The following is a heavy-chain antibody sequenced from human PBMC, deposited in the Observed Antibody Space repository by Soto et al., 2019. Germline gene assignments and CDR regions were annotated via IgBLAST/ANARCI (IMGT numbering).Heavy chain of an antibody. D-gene: IGHD3-22*01. J-gene: IGHJ6*02. CDR2: INHSGST. V-gene: IGHV4-34*02. CDR1: GGSFAGYY. Sequence: QVQLQQWGAGLLKPSETLSLTCAVSGGSFAGYYWSWVRQPPGKGLEWIGEINHSGSTNYNPSLKLRLTISADTSKNQFSLNLDSVTAADTALYYCARGRAYFDRSGYYSYYHGMDVWGQGTMVTVSS. CDR3: ARGRAYFDRSGYYSYYHGMDV.